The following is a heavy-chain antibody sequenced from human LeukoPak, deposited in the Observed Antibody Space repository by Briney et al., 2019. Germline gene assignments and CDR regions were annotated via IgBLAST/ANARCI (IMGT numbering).Heavy chain of an antibody. J-gene: IGHJ3*02. CDR1: GFTFSSYA. V-gene: IGHV3-23*01. D-gene: IGHD5-18*01. CDR2: ISGSGGNT. Sequence: GGSLRLSCAASGFTFSSYAMSWVRQAPGKGLEWVSAISGSGGNTYYADSVRGRITISRDNSKNTLFLQMNSLRAEDTAVYSCAKYTYGSHHAFDIWGQGTMVTVSS. CDR3: AKYTYGSHHAFDI.